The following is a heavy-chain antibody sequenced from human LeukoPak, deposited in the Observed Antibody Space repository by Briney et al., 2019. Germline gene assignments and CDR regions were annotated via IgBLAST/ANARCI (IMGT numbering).Heavy chain of an antibody. CDR2: ISGSGGST. V-gene: IGHV3-23*01. CDR1: GCTFSSYA. D-gene: IGHD3-22*01. CDR3: AKITMIVVVITPANWFDP. J-gene: IGHJ5*02. Sequence: GGSLILSCAASGCTFSSYAMSWVRQAPGKGLEWVSAISGSGGSTYYADSVKGRFTISRDNSKNTLYLQMNSLRAEDTAVYYCAKITMIVVVITPANWFDPWGQGTLVTVSS.